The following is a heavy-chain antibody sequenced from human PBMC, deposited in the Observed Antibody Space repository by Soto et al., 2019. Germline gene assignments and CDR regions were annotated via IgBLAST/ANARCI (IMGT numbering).Heavy chain of an antibody. Sequence: QVQLQESGPGLVKPSQTLSLTCTVSGGSISSGAYYWSWVRQLPGKGLEWIGYIYYTGSTYYNPPLKSRVTIPVDTSQNQFSLKLSSLTAADTAVYYCARYSRFGESIPPAPFHFDYWGQGTLVRVSS. CDR3: ARYSRFGESIPPAPFHFDY. V-gene: IGHV4-31*03. CDR1: GGSISSGAYY. D-gene: IGHD3-10*01. CDR2: IYYTGST. J-gene: IGHJ4*02.